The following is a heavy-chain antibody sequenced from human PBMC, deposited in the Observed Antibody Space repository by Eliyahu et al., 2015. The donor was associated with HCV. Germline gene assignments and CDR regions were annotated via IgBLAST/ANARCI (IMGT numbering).Heavy chain of an antibody. V-gene: IGHV3-21*03. J-gene: IGHJ5*02. CDR1: GFXXXGXS. D-gene: IGHD2-21*01. CDR3: ARVKSLCGGECYSGWFDL. Sequence: EVQLVESGGGLVKPGGSLRLSCAXSGFXXXGXSMDWVRPAPGKGLGXVSSISSSSGYIFYGDSVKGRFTVSRDNAKNSLNLEMNSLRVEDTAVYYCARVKSLCGGECYSGWFDLWGQGTLVTVSS. CDR2: ISSSSGYI.